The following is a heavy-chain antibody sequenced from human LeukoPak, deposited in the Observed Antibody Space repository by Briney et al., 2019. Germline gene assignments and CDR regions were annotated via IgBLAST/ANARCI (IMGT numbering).Heavy chain of an antibody. V-gene: IGHV4-34*01. CDR2: INHSGST. CDR3: ARDRHGDYAYFDY. Sequence: SETLSLTCAVYSGSFSGYYWSWIRQPPGKGLEWIGEINHSGSTNYNPSLKSRVTISVDTSKNQFSLKLSSVTAADTAVYYCARDRHGDYAYFDYWGQGTLVTVSS. J-gene: IGHJ4*02. D-gene: IGHD4-17*01. CDR1: SGSFSGYY.